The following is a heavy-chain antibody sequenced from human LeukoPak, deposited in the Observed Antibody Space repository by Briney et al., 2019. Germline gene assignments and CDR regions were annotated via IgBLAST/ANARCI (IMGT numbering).Heavy chain of an antibody. V-gene: IGHV4-34*01. CDR3: ARGIGSGYYPSWFDP. Sequence: KPSETLSLTCAVYGGSFSGYYWSWIRQPPGKGLEWIGEINHSGSTNYNPSLKSRVTISVDTSKNQFSLKLSSVTAADTAVYYCARGIGSGYYPSWFDPWGQGTLVTVSS. D-gene: IGHD3-22*01. CDR1: GGSFSGYY. J-gene: IGHJ5*02. CDR2: INHSGST.